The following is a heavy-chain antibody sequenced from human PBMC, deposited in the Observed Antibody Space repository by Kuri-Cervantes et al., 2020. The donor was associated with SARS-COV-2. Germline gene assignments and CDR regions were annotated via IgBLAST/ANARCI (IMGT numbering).Heavy chain of an antibody. V-gene: IGHV1-69*04. J-gene: IGHJ4*02. CDR2: IIPILGTA. D-gene: IGHD3-16*01. CDR1: GGTFSSYA. Sequence: SVKVSCKASGGTFSSYASSWVRQAPGQGLEWMGRIIPILGTANYAQKFQGRLTITADNSTTTAYMDLGSLKSDDTAVYYCAVGGEYQMLGPYLNYWGQGTLVTVSS. CDR3: AVGGEYQMLGPYLNY.